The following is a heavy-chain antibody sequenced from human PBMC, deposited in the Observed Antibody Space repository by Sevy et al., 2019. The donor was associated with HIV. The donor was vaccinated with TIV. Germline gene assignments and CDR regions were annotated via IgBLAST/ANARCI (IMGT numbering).Heavy chain of an antibody. Sequence: GGSLRLSCVVSGFSCSNYWMTWVRQAPGKGLEWVANIKPDGSVKSYVDSVKGRLTISRDNAKNSLSLQMNSLSAEDTAVYYCARDTNYFYVDVWGKGTTVTVSS. D-gene: IGHD1-1*01. CDR2: IKPDGSVK. V-gene: IGHV3-7*01. J-gene: IGHJ6*03. CDR3: ARDTNYFYVDV. CDR1: GFSCSNYW.